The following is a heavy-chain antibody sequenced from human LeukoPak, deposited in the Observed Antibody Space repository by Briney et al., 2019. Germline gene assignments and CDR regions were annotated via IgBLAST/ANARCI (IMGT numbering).Heavy chain of an antibody. J-gene: IGHJ3*01. CDR2: INADGSTT. CDR1: GFTFGNSW. CDR3: IVVVEPPDSDGFVV. D-gene: IGHD2-2*01. Sequence: GGSLRLSCAASGFTFGNSWVHWVRQAPGKGPVWVSLINADGSTTSYADSVKGRFTISRDNARNTLSLEMNSLTIEDTAVYYCIVVVEPPDSDGFVVWGQGKMITVSS. V-gene: IGHV3-74*01.